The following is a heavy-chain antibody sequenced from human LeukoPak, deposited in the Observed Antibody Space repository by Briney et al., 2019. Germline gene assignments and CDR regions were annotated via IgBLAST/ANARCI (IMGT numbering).Heavy chain of an antibody. Sequence: PGGSLRLSCAASGFTVSSYWMHWVRQVPGKGLVWVSRINPGGSSTSYADSVRGRYTISRDNAKNTVYLQMNSLRVDDTAVYYRVRAVSGHYGMFDFWGQGTLVTVSS. CDR2: INPGGSST. D-gene: IGHD3-10*01. V-gene: IGHV3-74*01. CDR1: GFTVSSYW. J-gene: IGHJ4*02. CDR3: VRAVSGHYGMFDF.